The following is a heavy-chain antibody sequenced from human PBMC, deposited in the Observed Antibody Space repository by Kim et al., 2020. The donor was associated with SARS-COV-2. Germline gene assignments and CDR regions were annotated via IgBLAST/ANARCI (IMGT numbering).Heavy chain of an antibody. D-gene: IGHD4-17*01. Sequence: SETLSLTCTVSGYSISSGYYWGWIRQPPGKGLEWIGSIYHSGSTYYNPSLKSRVTISVDTSKNQFSLKLSSLTAADTAVYYFAREGYGDYGYFQHWGQGT. CDR1: GYSISSGYY. J-gene: IGHJ1*01. CDR2: IYHSGST. CDR3: AREGYGDYGYFQH. V-gene: IGHV4-38-2*02.